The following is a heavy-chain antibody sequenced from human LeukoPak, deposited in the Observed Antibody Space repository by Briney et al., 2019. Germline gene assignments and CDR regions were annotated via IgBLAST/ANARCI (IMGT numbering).Heavy chain of an antibody. CDR1: GNYW. CDR2: INGDGSWT. Sequence: GGSLRLSCAASGNYWMHWVRQAPGKGLVWVSHINGDGSWTTYADSVKGRFTISRGNSKNTLYLQMNSLRAEDTAVYYCASWAPEMATSYFDYWGQGTLVTVSS. J-gene: IGHJ4*02. V-gene: IGHV3-74*01. CDR3: ASWAPEMATSYFDY. D-gene: IGHD5-24*01.